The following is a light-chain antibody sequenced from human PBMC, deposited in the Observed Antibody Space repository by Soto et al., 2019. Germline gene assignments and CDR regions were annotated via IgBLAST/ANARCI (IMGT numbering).Light chain of an antibody. V-gene: IGLV2-23*01. Sequence: QSVLTQPASVSGSPGQSITISCTGTSSDVGSYNLVSWYQQHPGKAPKPMIYEGNQRPSGISNRFSGSKSGNTASLTISGLQAEDEADYYCCSYAGSPYVFGTGTKVTV. CDR3: CSYAGSPYV. CDR1: SSDVGSYNL. CDR2: EGN. J-gene: IGLJ1*01.